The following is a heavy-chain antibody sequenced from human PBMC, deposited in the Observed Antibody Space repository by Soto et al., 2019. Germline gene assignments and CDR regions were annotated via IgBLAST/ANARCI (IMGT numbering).Heavy chain of an antibody. V-gene: IGHV4-4*07. CDR3: ARGGQDFWSGPFDD. D-gene: IGHD3-3*01. CDR1: GGSISNYF. J-gene: IGHJ4*02. CDR2: IDNSGST. Sequence: PSVTLSLTCTVSGGSISNYFCNWIRQPAGKGLEWIGRIDNSGSTNYNPSLKSRITMSADTPRNQFSLKLNSVTAADTAVYYCARGGQDFWSGPFDDWGQGALVTVS.